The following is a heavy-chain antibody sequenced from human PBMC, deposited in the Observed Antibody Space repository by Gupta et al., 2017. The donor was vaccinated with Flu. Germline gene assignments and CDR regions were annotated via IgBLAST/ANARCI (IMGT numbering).Heavy chain of an antibody. J-gene: IGHJ3*02. CDR2: INAKGRRT. V-gene: IGHV3-74*03. CDR3: AREHIATNAFDM. CDR1: GFTLSSYY. Sequence: EVQLVESGGGHVQPGGSLRLPCATSGFTLSSYYMHWVRQIPGEGTLWISRINAKGRRTSYADVVKGRFTISRDDAKNMVYLQMDSLRVDDSAVYYCAREHIATNAFDMWGQVTRVTVSS.